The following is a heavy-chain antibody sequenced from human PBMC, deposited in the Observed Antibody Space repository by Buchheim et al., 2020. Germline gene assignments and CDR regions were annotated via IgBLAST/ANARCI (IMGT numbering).Heavy chain of an antibody. Sequence: QVQLVQSGAEVKKPGASVKVSCKASGYAFTSYYMHWVRQAPGQGLEWMGIINPSGGSTSYAQKFQGRVTMTRDTSTSTVYMELSSLRSEDTAVYYCARAGTIQLYYYYGMDVWGQGTT. V-gene: IGHV1-46*03. CDR3: ARAGTIQLYYYYGMDV. D-gene: IGHD5-18*01. J-gene: IGHJ6*02. CDR1: GYAFTSYY. CDR2: INPSGGST.